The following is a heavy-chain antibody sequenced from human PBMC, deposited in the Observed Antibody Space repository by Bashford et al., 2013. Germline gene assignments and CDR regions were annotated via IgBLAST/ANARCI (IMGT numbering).Heavy chain of an antibody. J-gene: IGHJ3*02. Sequence: ASVKVSCKVSGYTLTELSMHWVRQAPGKGLEWMGGFDPEDGETIYAQKFQGRVTMTEDTSTDTAYMELSSLRSEDTAVYYCATKSSGSYSRAFDIWGQGTMVTVSS. CDR1: GYTLTELS. CDR2: FDPEDGET. V-gene: IGHV1-24*01. CDR3: ATKSSGSYSRAFDI. D-gene: IGHD1-26*01.